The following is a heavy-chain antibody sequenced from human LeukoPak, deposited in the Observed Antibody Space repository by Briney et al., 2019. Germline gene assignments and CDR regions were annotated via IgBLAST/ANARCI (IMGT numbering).Heavy chain of an antibody. Sequence: GSSVKVSCKASGGTFSSYAISWVRQAPGQGLEWMGRIIPIFGTANYAQKFQGRVTITTDESTSTAYMELSSLRSEDTAVYYCAREGTSGYNNWFDPWGQGALVTVSS. CDR2: IIPIFGTA. J-gene: IGHJ5*02. CDR1: GGTFSSYA. V-gene: IGHV1-69*05. D-gene: IGHD3-22*01. CDR3: AREGTSGYNNWFDP.